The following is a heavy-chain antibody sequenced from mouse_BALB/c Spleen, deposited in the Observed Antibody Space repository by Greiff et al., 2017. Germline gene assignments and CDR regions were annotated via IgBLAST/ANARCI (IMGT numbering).Heavy chain of an antibody. V-gene: IGHV5-6-5*01. D-gene: IGHD2-4*01. CDR2: ISSGGST. J-gene: IGHJ1*01. CDR3: ARAYYDYDGYFDV. Sequence: EVQVVESGGGLVKPGGSLKLSCAASGFTFSSYAMSWVRQTPEKRLEWVASISSGGSTYYPDSVKGRFTISRDNARNILYLQMSSLRSEDTAMYYCARAYYDYDGYFDVWGAGTTVTVSS. CDR1: GFTFSSYA.